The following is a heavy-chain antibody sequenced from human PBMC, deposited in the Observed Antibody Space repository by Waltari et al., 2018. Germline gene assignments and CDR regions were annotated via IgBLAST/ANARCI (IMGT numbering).Heavy chain of an antibody. CDR2: ISSSDDTI. D-gene: IGHD4-4*01. V-gene: IGHV3-48*03. CDR3: GREDYNYVDS. CDR1: GFLFSNYE. Sequence: EVQLVESGGGLAQPGGSLTLSCAPSGFLFSNYEMNWVRQAPGKGLEWVAYISSSDDTIWYADSVKGRFTISRDNGKNSLYLQMNSLRTEDTAVYYCGREDYNYVDSWGQGTLVTVSS. J-gene: IGHJ5*01.